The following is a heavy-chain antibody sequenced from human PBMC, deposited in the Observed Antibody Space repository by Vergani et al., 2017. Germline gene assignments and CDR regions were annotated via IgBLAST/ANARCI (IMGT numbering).Heavy chain of an antibody. D-gene: IGHD4-11*01. Sequence: QVQLQQWGGGLLKPSETLSLTCVVNGGSFTSYHWTWIRQSPGEGLEWVGDIDHTGRPDYNPSLKRRHTMSVHKSRNQFSLTLNSVTATDTAIYFCASVNTETNGHLYYYYYMDVWGEGTAVSVS. CDR1: GGSFTSYH. CDR3: ASVNTETNGHLYYYYYMDV. CDR2: IDHTGRP. V-gene: IGHV4-34*01. J-gene: IGHJ6*03.